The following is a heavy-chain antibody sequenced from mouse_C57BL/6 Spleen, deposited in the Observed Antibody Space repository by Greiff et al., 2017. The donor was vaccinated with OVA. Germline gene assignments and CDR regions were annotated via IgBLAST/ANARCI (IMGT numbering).Heavy chain of an antibody. CDR2: LDPEDGDT. V-gene: IGHV14-1*01. CDR3: TPYGSSYGAY. Sequence: EVQLQQSGAELVRPGASVKLSCTASGFNIKDYYMHWVKQRPEQGLEWIGRLDPEDGDTEYAPKFQGKATMTADTSSNTASLQLSSLTPEDTAGYYCTPYGSSYGAYWGQGTLVTVSA. J-gene: IGHJ3*01. D-gene: IGHD1-1*01. CDR1: GFNIKDYY.